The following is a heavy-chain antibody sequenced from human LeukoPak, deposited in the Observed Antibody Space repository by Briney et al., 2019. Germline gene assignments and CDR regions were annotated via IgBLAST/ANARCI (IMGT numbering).Heavy chain of an antibody. CDR1: GFTFSSYE. J-gene: IGHJ3*02. D-gene: IGHD3-22*01. V-gene: IGHV3-48*03. Sequence: GGSLRLSCAASGFTFSSYEMNWVRQAPGKGLERVSYISSSGSTIYYADSVKGRFTISRDNAKNSLYLQMNSLRAEDTAVYYCARDFASSGRTDAFDIWGQGTMVTVSS. CDR2: ISSSGSTI. CDR3: ARDFASSGRTDAFDI.